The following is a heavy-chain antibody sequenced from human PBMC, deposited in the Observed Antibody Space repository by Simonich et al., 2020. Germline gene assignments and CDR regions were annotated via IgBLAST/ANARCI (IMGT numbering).Heavy chain of an antibody. V-gene: IGHV4-39*01. CDR1: GGSISSSSYY. Sequence: QLQLQESGPGLVKPSETLSLTCTVSGGSISSSSYYWGWIRQPPGKGLEWIGSIYYSWSTYYNPSLKSRVTISVDTSKNQFSLKLSSVTAADTAVYYCARQRVLMVYAIDYWGQGTLVTVSS. D-gene: IGHD2-8*01. CDR3: ARQRVLMVYAIDY. CDR2: IYYSWST. J-gene: IGHJ4*02.